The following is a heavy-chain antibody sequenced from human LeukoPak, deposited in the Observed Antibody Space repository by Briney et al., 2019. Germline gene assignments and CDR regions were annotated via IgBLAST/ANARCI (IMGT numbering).Heavy chain of an antibody. Sequence: SETLSLTCTVSGGSISSYYWSWIRQPAGKGLEWIGRIYTSGGTNYNPSLKSRVTMSIDTSKNQFSLKLSSVTAADTAVYYCTSLAQRWLQLGKYYFDYWGQGTLVTVSS. CDR3: TSLAQRWLQLGKYYFDY. D-gene: IGHD5-24*01. CDR2: IYTSGGT. V-gene: IGHV4-4*07. CDR1: GGSISSYY. J-gene: IGHJ4*02.